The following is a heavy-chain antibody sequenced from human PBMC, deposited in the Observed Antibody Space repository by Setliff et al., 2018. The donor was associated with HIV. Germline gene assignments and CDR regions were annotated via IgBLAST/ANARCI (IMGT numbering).Heavy chain of an antibody. CDR3: ARLRLFSSALDY. CDR2: IYSGGST. V-gene: IGHV3-66*02. D-gene: IGHD2-2*01. J-gene: IGHJ4*02. CDR1: GFTVSGNY. Sequence: GGSLRLSCAASGFTVSGNYMTWVRQAPGKGLEWVSTIYSGGSTYHADSVKGRFTLSRDNSKNTLFLQMNSLRPEDTAGFYCARLRLFSSALDYWGQGTLVTGSS.